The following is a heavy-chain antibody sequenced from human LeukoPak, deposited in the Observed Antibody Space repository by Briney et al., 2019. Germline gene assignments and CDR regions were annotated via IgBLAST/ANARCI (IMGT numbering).Heavy chain of an antibody. D-gene: IGHD2-21*01. CDR3: ARGIKPPLIYLDH. V-gene: IGHV4-38-2*02. CDR1: GYSISSGYY. CDR2: IFDSGST. J-gene: IGHJ4*02. Sequence: SETLSLTCTVSGYSISSGYYWGWIRQPPGRGLEWIGSIFDSGSTHYNPSLKSRVTISVDTSKNQFSLKLSSVTAADTAVYYCARGIKPPLIYLDHRGQGTLVTVSS.